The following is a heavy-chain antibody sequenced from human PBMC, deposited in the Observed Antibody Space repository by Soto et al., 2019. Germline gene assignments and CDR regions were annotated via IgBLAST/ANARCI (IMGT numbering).Heavy chain of an antibody. CDR1: GYTFTSYG. CDR3: AMTRITIFGVARDYYGMDV. V-gene: IGHV1-18*04. D-gene: IGHD3-3*01. J-gene: IGHJ6*02. CDR2: ISAYNGNT. Sequence: ASVKVSCKASGYTFTSYGISWVRQAPGQGLEWMGWISAYNGNTNYAQKLQGRVTMTTDTSTSTAYMELRSRRSDDTAVYYCAMTRITIFGVARDYYGMDVWGQGTTVTVSS.